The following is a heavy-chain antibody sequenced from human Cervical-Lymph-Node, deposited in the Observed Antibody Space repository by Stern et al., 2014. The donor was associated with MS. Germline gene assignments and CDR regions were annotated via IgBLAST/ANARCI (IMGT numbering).Heavy chain of an antibody. CDR1: GYTFTSYY. CDR3: ARDRDYYDSSGYYPGDACDI. Sequence: QVQLVQSGAEVKKPGASVKVSCKASGYTFTSYYMHWVRQAPGQGLEWVGRINPNSGDTNYAQKFQGKVTMTRDTSISTAYMELSRLRSDDTAVYYCARDRDYYDSSGYYPGDACDIWGQGTLVTVSS. V-gene: IGHV1-2*06. J-gene: IGHJ3*02. CDR2: INPNSGDT. D-gene: IGHD3-22*01.